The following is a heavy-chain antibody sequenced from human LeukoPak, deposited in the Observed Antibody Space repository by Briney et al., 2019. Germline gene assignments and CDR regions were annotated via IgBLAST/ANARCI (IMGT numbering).Heavy chain of an antibody. CDR2: ISGSGGSR. J-gene: IGHJ5*02. D-gene: IGHD3-10*01. Sequence: GGSLRLSCAASGFTFSSYAMSWVRQAPGKGLEWVSAISGSGGSRYYADSVKGRFTISRDNSKNTLYLQMNSLRAEDTAVYYCAKEYGSGSYHRRWFDPWGQGTLVTVSS. CDR1: GFTFSSYA. V-gene: IGHV3-23*01. CDR3: AKEYGSGSYHRRWFDP.